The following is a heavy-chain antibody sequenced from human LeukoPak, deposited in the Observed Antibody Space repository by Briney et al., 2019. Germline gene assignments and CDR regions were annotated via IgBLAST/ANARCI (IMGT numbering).Heavy chain of an antibody. CDR3: ARLGELLEDY. V-gene: IGHV4-59*12. D-gene: IGHD1-26*01. CDR1: GGSISSYY. Sequence: SETLSLTCTVSGGSISSYYWSWIRQPPGKGLEWIGYIHYSGSTNYNPSLKSRVTISVDTSKNQFSLKLSSVTAADTAVYYCARLGELLEDYWGQGTLVTVSS. J-gene: IGHJ4*02. CDR2: IHYSGST.